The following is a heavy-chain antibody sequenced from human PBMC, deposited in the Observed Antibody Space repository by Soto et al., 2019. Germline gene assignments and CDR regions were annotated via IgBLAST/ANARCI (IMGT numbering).Heavy chain of an antibody. J-gene: IGHJ6*02. Sequence: EVQLVESGGGLVKPGGSLRLSCAASGFTFSIFTMNWVRQAPGKGLEWVSSFSSVSSYIYYADSVKGRFTISRDNAKNSLYLQMNSLTAEATAVYYCARGSGGLDVWGQGTTVTVSS. CDR1: GFTFSIFT. CDR3: ARGSGGLDV. CDR2: FSSVSSYI. V-gene: IGHV3-21*01. D-gene: IGHD3-10*01.